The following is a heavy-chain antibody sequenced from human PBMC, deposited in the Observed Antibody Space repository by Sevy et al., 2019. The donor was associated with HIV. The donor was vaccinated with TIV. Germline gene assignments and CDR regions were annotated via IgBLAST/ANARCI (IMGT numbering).Heavy chain of an antibody. Sequence: GGSLRLSCAASGFSFSTSGMNWVRQAPGKGLEWVSYIGGTTSTIYYADSVKGRFTISRDNARNSLYLQMNSLRDEDTAVYCCAVPKVTGTTTMFDYWGQGTLVTVSS. V-gene: IGHV3-48*02. D-gene: IGHD1-7*01. CDR1: GFSFSTSG. CDR2: IGGTTSTI. J-gene: IGHJ4*02. CDR3: AVPKVTGTTTMFDY.